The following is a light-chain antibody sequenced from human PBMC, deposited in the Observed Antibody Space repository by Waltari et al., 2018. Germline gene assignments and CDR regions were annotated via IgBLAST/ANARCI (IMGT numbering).Light chain of an antibody. V-gene: IGKV3-15*01. CDR2: DAS. J-gene: IGKJ1*01. Sequence: EIVMTQSPANLSVSPGASATLSCRASQSVSIKLAWYQQKPGQAPRLLISDASTRATVIPPRFSGSGSGTDFTLTISSLQPDDFATYYCQQYNSYSPWTFGPGTKVEIK. CDR1: QSVSIK. CDR3: QQYNSYSPWT.